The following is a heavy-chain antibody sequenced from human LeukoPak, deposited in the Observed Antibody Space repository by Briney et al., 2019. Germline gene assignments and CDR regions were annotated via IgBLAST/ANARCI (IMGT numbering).Heavy chain of an antibody. CDR2: IWRSDHT. V-gene: IGHV4-39*07. Sequence: SETLSPTCTVSGGSISSGGYYWSWVRQPPGRGLEWIGYIWRSDHTNYNPSLKSRVTMSLDKSKNQFSLKLSSVTAADTAVYYCARDPHCSSTNCPFDFWGQGTLVIVSS. CDR3: ARDPHCSSTNCPFDF. D-gene: IGHD2-2*01. CDR1: GGSISSGGYY. J-gene: IGHJ4*02.